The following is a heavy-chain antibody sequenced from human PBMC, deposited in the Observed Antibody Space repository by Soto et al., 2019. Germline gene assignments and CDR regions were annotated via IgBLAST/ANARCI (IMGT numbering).Heavy chain of an antibody. D-gene: IGHD3-10*01. J-gene: IGHJ4*02. V-gene: IGHV4-59*08. CDR1: GGSISTGY. Sequence: ASETLSLTCTVSGGSISTGYWTWIRQPPEKGLEWIGYIYYSDSINYNPSLKSRVTISVDTSKNQFSLKLSSVTAADTAVYYCARINYGSGSGFDYWGQGTLVTVSS. CDR3: ARINYGSGSGFDY. CDR2: IYYSDSI.